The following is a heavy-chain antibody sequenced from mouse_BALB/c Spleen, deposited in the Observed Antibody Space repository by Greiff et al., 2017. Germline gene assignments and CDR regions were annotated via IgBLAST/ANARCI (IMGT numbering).Heavy chain of an antibody. J-gene: IGHJ3*01. CDR2: IWSGGST. Sequence: VKLMESGPGLVQPSQSLSITCTVSGFSLTSYGVHWVRQSPGKGLEWLGVIWSGGSTDYNAAFISRLSISKDNSKSQVFFKMNSLQANDTAINYCARNWFAYWGQGTLVTVSA. CDR1: GFSLTSYG. V-gene: IGHV2-2*02. CDR3: ARNWFAY.